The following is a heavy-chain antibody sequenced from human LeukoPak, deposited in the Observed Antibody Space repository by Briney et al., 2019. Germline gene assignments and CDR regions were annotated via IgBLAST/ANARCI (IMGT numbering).Heavy chain of an antibody. D-gene: IGHD5-12*01. J-gene: IGHJ4*02. CDR2: ISYDGSNK. V-gene: IGHV3-30*18. Sequence: GGSLRLSCAASGFTVSSYGMHWVRQAPGKGLEWVAVISYDGSNKYYADSVKGRFTISRDNSKNTLYLQMNSLRAEDTAVYYCAKDLSVATDLGPFDYWGQGTLVTVSS. CDR3: AKDLSVATDLGPFDY. CDR1: GFTVSSYG.